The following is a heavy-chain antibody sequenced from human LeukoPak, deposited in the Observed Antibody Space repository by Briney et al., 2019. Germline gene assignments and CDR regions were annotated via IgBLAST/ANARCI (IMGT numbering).Heavy chain of an antibody. CDR1: GYTFSDYW. CDR2: INEDGSDK. J-gene: IGHJ4*02. Sequence: GGSLRLSCAASGYTFSDYWMSWVRQAPGKGLEWVASINEDGSDKYYMDSVKGRFTISRDNAKNSLYLQMNSLRAEDTAVYYCARDSDSGYGPFASWGQGTLVTVSS. D-gene: IGHD5-12*01. V-gene: IGHV3-7*03. CDR3: ARDSDSGYGPFAS.